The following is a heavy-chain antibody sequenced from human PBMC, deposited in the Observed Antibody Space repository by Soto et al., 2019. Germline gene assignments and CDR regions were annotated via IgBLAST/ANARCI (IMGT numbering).Heavy chain of an antibody. CDR1: GFTFSSYS. J-gene: IGHJ4*02. CDR2: ISSSSSYI. D-gene: IGHD2-2*01. CDR3: ARKEPADMFFFDY. V-gene: IGHV3-21*01. Sequence: EVQLVESGAGLVKPGGSLRLSCAASGFTFSSYSMNWVRQAPGKGLEWVSSISSSSSYIYYADSVKGRFTISRDNAKNSLYLQMNSLRAEDTAVYYWARKEPADMFFFDYWGQGTLVTVAA.